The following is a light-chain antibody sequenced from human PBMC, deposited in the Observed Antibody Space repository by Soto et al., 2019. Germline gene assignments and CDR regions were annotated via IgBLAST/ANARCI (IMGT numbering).Light chain of an antibody. Sequence: QSVLTQPASVSGSPGQSITISCTGTSGDIGSYNRVSWYQQHPGKAPKLIIYEVTDRPSGASNRFSGSKSGNTASLTISGRQAEDEAEYYCSSYTNVNTRACVFGTGTKLTVL. J-gene: IGLJ1*01. CDR2: EVT. CDR1: SGDIGSYNR. CDR3: SSYTNVNTRACV. V-gene: IGLV2-14*01.